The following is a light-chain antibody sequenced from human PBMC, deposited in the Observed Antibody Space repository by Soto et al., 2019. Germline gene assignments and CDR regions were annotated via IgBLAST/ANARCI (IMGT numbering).Light chain of an antibody. V-gene: IGLV4-69*02. Sequence: QLVLTQLPSASASLGASVKLTCTLSSGHRSYAIAWHQQQPEKGPRYLMKVNSDGTHIKGDGIPDRFSGSSSGAERYLTIFSLQSEDEADYYCQTWDTGIGVFGGGTKLTVL. CDR2: VNSDGTH. CDR3: QTWDTGIGV. CDR1: SGHRSYA. J-gene: IGLJ3*02.